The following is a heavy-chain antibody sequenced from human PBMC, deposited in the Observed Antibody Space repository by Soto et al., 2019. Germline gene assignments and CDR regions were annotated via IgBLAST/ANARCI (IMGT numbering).Heavy chain of an antibody. Sequence: EVQLLESGGGLVQPGGSLRLSCAASGFTFSSYAMSWVRQAPGKGLEWVSAISGSGGSTYYADSVKGRFTISRDNSTNTLYLQMNSLRSEDTAVYYCAKRSSGWFFFDYWGQGTLVTVSS. J-gene: IGHJ4*02. V-gene: IGHV3-23*01. D-gene: IGHD6-19*01. CDR1: GFTFSSYA. CDR3: AKRSSGWFFFDY. CDR2: ISGSGGST.